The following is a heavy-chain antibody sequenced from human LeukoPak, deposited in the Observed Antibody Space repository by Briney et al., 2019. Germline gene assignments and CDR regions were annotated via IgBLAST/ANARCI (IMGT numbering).Heavy chain of an antibody. V-gene: IGHV3-7*01. CDR3: ARVITIFGVDGGWFDP. CDR1: GFTFSSYW. CDR2: IKQDGSEK. J-gene: IGHJ5*02. Sequence: GGSLRLSCAASGFTFSSYWMSWVRQAPGKGLEWVANIKQDGSEKYYADSVKGRFTISRDNAKNSLYLQMNSLRAEDTAVYYCARVITIFGVDGGWFDPWGQGTLVTVSS. D-gene: IGHD3-3*01.